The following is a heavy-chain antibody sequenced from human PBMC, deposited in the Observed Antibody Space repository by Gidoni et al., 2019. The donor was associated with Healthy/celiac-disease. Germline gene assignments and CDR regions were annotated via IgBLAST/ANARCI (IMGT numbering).Heavy chain of an antibody. CDR2: ISADNGNT. CDR3: ARLPGMATIRWGRLGY. Sequence: QVQLVQSGAEVKKPGASVKVSCKASGYTFTRYGISWVRQAPGQGLEWKGWISADNGNTNYAQKLQGRVTMTTDTSTSTAYMELRSLRSDDTAVYYWARLPGMATIRWGRLGYWGQGTLVTVSS. D-gene: IGHD5-12*01. CDR1: GYTFTRYG. J-gene: IGHJ4*02. V-gene: IGHV1-18*01.